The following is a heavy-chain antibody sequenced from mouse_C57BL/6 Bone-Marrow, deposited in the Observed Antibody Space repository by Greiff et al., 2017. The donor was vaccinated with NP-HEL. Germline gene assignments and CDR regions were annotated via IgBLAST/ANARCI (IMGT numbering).Heavy chain of an antibody. J-gene: IGHJ3*01. Sequence: VQGVESGAELVRPGASVKLSCKASGYTFTDYYINWVKQRPGQGLEWIARIYPGSGNTYYNEKFKGKATLTAEKSSSTAYMQLSSLTSEDSAVYFCARWSYDGYYFFAYWGQGTLVTVSA. CDR3: ARWSYDGYYFFAY. V-gene: IGHV1-76*01. D-gene: IGHD2-3*01. CDR1: GYTFTDYY. CDR2: IYPGSGNT.